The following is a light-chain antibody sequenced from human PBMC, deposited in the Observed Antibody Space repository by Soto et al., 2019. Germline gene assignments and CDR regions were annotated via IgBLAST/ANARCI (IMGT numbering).Light chain of an antibody. Sequence: DIQMTQSPSSLSASVGDRVTITCRASQGIRNYLAWYQQKPGKVPKLLIYGASTLQSAVPSRFSGSGSGTDFTLTISSLQPEDVATYYCQKYNSAPWTFGHGTKVEIK. CDR3: QKYNSAPWT. J-gene: IGKJ1*01. CDR1: QGIRNY. CDR2: GAS. V-gene: IGKV1-27*01.